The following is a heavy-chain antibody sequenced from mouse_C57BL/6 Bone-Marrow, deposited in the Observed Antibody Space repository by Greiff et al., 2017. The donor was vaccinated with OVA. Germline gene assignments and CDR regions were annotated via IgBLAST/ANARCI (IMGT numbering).Heavy chain of an antibody. CDR3: ARALYYYGSSRYFDV. D-gene: IGHD1-1*01. J-gene: IGHJ1*03. Sequence: EVKLVESGGGLVKPGGSLKLSCAASGFTFSSYAMSWVRQTPEKRLEWVATISDGGSYTYYPDNVKGRFTISRDNAKNNLYLQMSHLKSEDTAMYYCARALYYYGSSRYFDVWGTGTTVTVSS. CDR1: GFTFSSYA. CDR2: ISDGGSYT. V-gene: IGHV5-4*03.